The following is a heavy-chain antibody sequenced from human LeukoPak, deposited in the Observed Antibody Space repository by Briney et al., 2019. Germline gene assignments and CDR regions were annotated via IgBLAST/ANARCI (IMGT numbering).Heavy chain of an antibody. Sequence: PSETLSLTCTVSGGSISTGTYYCGWIRQPPGKGLEWIGSIYYSGSTYYNPSLRSRVTISIDTSKNQFSLKLTSVTAADTAVYYCASDPFSSGWEFDYWGQGTLVTVSS. CDR1: GGSISTGTYY. CDR3: ASDPFSSGWEFDY. J-gene: IGHJ4*02. V-gene: IGHV4-39*01. CDR2: IYYSGST. D-gene: IGHD6-19*01.